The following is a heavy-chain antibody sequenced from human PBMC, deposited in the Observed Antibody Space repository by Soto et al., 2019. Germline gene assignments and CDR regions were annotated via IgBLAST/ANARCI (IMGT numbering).Heavy chain of an antibody. J-gene: IGHJ5*02. CDR3: ATWPYCSSTSCSPRTKNWFDP. D-gene: IGHD2-2*01. Sequence: ASVKVSCKVSGYTLTELSMHWVRQAPGKGLEWMGGFDPEDGETIYAQKFQGRVTMTEDTSTDTAYMELSSLRSEDTAVYYCATWPYCSSTSCSPRTKNWFDPWGQGTLVTVS. CDR1: GYTLTELS. CDR2: FDPEDGET. V-gene: IGHV1-24*01.